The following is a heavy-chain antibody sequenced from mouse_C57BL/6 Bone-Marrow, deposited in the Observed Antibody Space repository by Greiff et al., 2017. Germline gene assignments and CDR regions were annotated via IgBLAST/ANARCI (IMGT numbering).Heavy chain of an antibody. CDR3: ARQSGTGWYFDV. CDR2: IYPRSGNT. CDR1: GSTFTRYG. J-gene: IGHJ1*03. D-gene: IGHD4-1*01. Sequence: VQLQQSGAELARPGASVKLSSKASGSTFTRYGISWVKQRTGQGLEWIGEIYPRSGNTYYNEKFKGKATLTADKSSSTAYMELRSLTSEDSAVYFCARQSGTGWYFDVWGTGTTVTVSS. V-gene: IGHV1-81*01.